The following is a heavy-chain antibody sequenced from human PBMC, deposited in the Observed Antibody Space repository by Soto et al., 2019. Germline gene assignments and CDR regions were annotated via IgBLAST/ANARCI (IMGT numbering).Heavy chain of an antibody. CDR3: AGYCSSTSCYVKNNWFDP. V-gene: IGHV1-69*02. Sequence: QVQLVQSGAEVKKPGSSVKVSCKASGATSSSYTISWLRQAPGKGLAWMGRITPILGIANYAQKFQGRVTITADKSTSTAYMELSSLRSEDTAVYYCAGYCSSTSCYVKNNWFDPWGQGTLVTVSS. D-gene: IGHD2-2*01. CDR2: ITPILGIA. CDR1: GATSSSYT. J-gene: IGHJ5*02.